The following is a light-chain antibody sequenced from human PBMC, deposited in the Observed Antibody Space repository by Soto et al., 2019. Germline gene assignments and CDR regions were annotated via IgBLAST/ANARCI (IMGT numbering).Light chain of an antibody. CDR2: GAS. V-gene: IGKV3-15*01. J-gene: IGKJ5*01. CDR3: QQRNDWQVT. Sequence: EIMMTQSPATLSVSPGERATLSCRASQSVSSSLAWYQQKPGQAPRLLIYGASTRATGIPARFSGSGSGTDFTLTISSLEPGDFAVYYCQQRNDWQVTFGQGTRLEIK. CDR1: QSVSSS.